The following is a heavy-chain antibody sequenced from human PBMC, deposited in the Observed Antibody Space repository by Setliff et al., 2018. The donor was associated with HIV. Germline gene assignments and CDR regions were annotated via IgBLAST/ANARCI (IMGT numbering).Heavy chain of an antibody. D-gene: IGHD3-22*01. CDR2: IGTVGDT. Sequence: GGSLRLSCAVSGFTFRNYDMHWVRQAPGKGLEWVSGIGTVGDTYYPDSVKGRFTISREDAKDSLYLQMNSLRAGDTAVYYCARGSADYYYNSVYSELDHWGRGTLVTVSS. V-gene: IGHV3-13*01. J-gene: IGHJ4*02. CDR1: GFTFRNYD. CDR3: ARGSADYYYNSVYSELDH.